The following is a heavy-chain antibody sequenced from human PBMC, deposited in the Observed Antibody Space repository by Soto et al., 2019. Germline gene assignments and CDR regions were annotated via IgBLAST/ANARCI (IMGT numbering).Heavy chain of an antibody. J-gene: IGHJ6*03. CDR3: AREGRSSSSPYYYYYMDV. Sequence: GASVKVSCKASGYTFTGYYMHWVRQAPGQGLEWMGWINPNSGGTNYAQKFQGWVTMTRDTSISIAYMELSRLRSDDTAVYYCAREGRSSSSPYYYYYMDVWGKGTTVTVSS. CDR2: INPNSGGT. D-gene: IGHD6-6*01. CDR1: GYTFTGYY. V-gene: IGHV1-2*04.